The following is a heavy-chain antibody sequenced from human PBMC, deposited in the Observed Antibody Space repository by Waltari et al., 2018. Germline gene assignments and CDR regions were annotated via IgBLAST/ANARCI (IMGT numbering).Heavy chain of an antibody. Sequence: QLQLQESGPGLVKPSETLSLTCTVSGGSISSSSYYWGWIRQHPGKGMEWIGCIYYSGSTYDNPAVKGRVTISVDTSKNQFSLKLGSVTAADTAVYYCARLSFGELLGYFDYWGQGTLVTVSS. CDR3: ARLSFGELLGYFDY. D-gene: IGHD3-10*01. J-gene: IGHJ4*02. V-gene: IGHV4-39*01. CDR1: GGSISSSSYY. CDR2: IYYSGST.